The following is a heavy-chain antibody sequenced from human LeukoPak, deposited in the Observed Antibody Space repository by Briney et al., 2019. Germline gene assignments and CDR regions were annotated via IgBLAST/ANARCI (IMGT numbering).Heavy chain of an antibody. D-gene: IGHD3-22*01. CDR1: GYTFTSYG. CDR3: ARVLDYYDSSGYYQIDY. CDR2: ISAYNGNT. Sequence: ASVKVSCKASGYTFTSYGISWVRQAPGQGLEWMGWISAYNGNTNYAQKLQGRVTMTTDTSTSTAYMELRSLRSDDTAVYYCARVLDYYDSSGYYQIDYWGQGTLVTVSS. J-gene: IGHJ4*02. V-gene: IGHV1-18*01.